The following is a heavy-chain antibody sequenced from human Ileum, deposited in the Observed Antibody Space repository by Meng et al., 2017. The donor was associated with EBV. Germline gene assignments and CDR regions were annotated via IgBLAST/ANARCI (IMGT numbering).Heavy chain of an antibody. CDR1: GDTFNTFA. V-gene: IGHV1-69*15. CDR3: AVSTMTGSWLDP. J-gene: IGHJ5*02. CDR2: IVPLFGKT. D-gene: IGHD3-3*01. Sequence: VHLVQSGTEVKKPGSSVKVSWTASGDTFNTFAVNWMRQAPGQGLEWMGTIVPLFGKTNYARKFQGRVTITADASAKTVYMELTSVRYEDTAVFFCAVSTMTGSWLDPWGQGTLVTVSS.